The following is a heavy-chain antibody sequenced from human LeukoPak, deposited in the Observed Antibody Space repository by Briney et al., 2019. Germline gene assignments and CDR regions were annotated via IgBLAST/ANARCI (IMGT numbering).Heavy chain of an antibody. D-gene: IGHD6-19*01. J-gene: IGHJ5*02. Sequence: SETLSLTCTVSGGSISSYYWSWIRQPPGKGLEWIGYIYNSGSTNYNPSLKSRVTISVDTSQNQFSLKLSSATAADTAVYYCARAGGIAVPYWFDPWGQGILVTVSS. V-gene: IGHV4-59*01. CDR1: GGSISSYY. CDR3: ARAGGIAVPYWFDP. CDR2: IYNSGST.